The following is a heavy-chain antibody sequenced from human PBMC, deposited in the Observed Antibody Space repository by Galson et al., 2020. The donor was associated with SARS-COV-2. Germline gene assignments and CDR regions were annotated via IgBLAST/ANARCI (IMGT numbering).Heavy chain of an antibody. CDR2: ISRSGRTI. CDR3: ARPDAYGPGY. Sequence: TGGSLRLSCAASGFTFSNYEMNWVRQAPGKGLEWVSYISRSGRTIHYADSVKGRFTISRDNAKSSQSLQMNSLRAEDTAVYYCARPDAYGPGYWGQGILVTVSS. V-gene: IGHV3-48*03. J-gene: IGHJ4*02. D-gene: IGHD2-21*01. CDR1: GFTFSNYE.